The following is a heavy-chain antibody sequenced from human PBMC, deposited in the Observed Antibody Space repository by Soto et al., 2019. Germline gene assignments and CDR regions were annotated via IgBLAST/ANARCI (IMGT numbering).Heavy chain of an antibody. CDR2: INHSGST. J-gene: IGHJ5*02. Sequence: QVQLQQWGAGLLKPPETLSLTCAVYGGSFSGYYWSWIRQPPGKGLEWIGEINHSGSTNYNPSLKSRVTISVDTSKNQFSLKLSSVTAADTAVYYCARGLGVVVTAIGRRPNWFDPWGQGTLVTVSS. D-gene: IGHD2-21*02. CDR1: GGSFSGYY. V-gene: IGHV4-34*01. CDR3: ARGLGVVVTAIGRRPNWFDP.